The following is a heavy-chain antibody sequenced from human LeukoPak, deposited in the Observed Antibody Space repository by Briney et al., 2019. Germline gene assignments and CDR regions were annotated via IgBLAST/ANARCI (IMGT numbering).Heavy chain of an antibody. J-gene: IGHJ5*02. CDR2: IYHSGST. CDR1: GGSISSSNW. Sequence: SETLSLTCAVSGGSISSSNWWSWVRQPPGKGLEWIGEIYHSGSTNYNPALKSRVTISIDTSKNQFSLKLSSVTAADTAVYYCARGVNWIDPWGQGTLVTVSS. CDR3: ARGVNWIDP. D-gene: IGHD6-13*01. V-gene: IGHV4-4*02.